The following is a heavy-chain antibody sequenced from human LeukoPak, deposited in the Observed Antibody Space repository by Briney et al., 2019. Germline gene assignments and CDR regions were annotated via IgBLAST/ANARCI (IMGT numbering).Heavy chain of an antibody. CDR2: IYYSGST. V-gene: IGHV4-59*01. Sequence: RSSETLSLTCTVSGGSISSYYWSWMRQPPGKGLEWSGYIYYSGSTNYNPSLKSRVTISVDTSKNQFSLKLSSVTAVDTAVYYCARDLRSAMYYYDSSGYYPYDAFDIWGQGTMVTVSS. CDR3: ARDLRSAMYYYDSSGYYPYDAFDI. CDR1: GGSISSYY. J-gene: IGHJ3*02. D-gene: IGHD3-22*01.